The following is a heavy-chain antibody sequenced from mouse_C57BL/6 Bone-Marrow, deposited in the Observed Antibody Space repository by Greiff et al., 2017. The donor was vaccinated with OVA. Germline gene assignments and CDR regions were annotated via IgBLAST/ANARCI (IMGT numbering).Heavy chain of an antibody. Sequence: VQLQQSGPELVKPGASVKIPCKASGYTFTDYNMDWVKQSHGKSLEWIGDINPNNGGTIYNQKFKGKATLTVDKSSSTAYMELRSLTSEDTAVYYCARFHYGSPYWYFDVWGTGTTVTVSS. CDR3: ARFHYGSPYWYFDV. J-gene: IGHJ1*03. CDR1: GYTFTDYN. CDR2: INPNNGGT. D-gene: IGHD1-1*01. V-gene: IGHV1-18*01.